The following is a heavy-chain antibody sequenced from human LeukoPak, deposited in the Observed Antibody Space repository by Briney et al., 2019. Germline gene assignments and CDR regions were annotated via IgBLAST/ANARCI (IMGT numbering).Heavy chain of an antibody. J-gene: IGHJ4*02. D-gene: IGHD5-18*01. CDR3: AKWGGGEYRDY. Sequence: GGSLRLSCAASGFTFSSYGMHWVRQAPGKGLEWVAFIRYDGSNKYYADSVKGRFTISRDNSKNTLYLQMNNLRAEDTAVYYCAKWGGGEYRDYWGQGTLVTVSS. CDR1: GFTFSSYG. V-gene: IGHV3-30*02. CDR2: IRYDGSNK.